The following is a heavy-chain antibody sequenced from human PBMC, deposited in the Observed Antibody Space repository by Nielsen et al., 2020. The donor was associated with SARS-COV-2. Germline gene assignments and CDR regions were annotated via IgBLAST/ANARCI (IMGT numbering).Heavy chain of an antibody. D-gene: IGHD6-6*01. CDR2: IYYSGST. Sequence: ESLKISCTVSGGSISSSSYYWGWIRQPPGKGLEWIGSIYYSGSTYYNPSLKSRVTISVDTSKNQFSLKLSSVTAADTAVYYCATSRRWGIAARPGSTDYWGQGTLVTVSS. CDR1: GGSISSSSYY. J-gene: IGHJ4*02. CDR3: ATSRRWGIAARPGSTDY. V-gene: IGHV4-39*01.